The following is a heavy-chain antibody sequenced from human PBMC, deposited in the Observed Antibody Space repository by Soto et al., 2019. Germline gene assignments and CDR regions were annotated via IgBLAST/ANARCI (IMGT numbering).Heavy chain of an antibody. Sequence: PGGSLRLSCAASGFTFSDYNINWVRQAPGKGLEWVSSISSTSRYIYYADSVKGRFTISRDNAKNSLFLQMNSLGAEDSAVYYCARGPILTGTAPFDYWGQGTLVTVSS. CDR1: GFTFSDYN. D-gene: IGHD1-7*01. J-gene: IGHJ4*02. CDR2: ISSTSRYI. V-gene: IGHV3-21*01. CDR3: ARGPILTGTAPFDY.